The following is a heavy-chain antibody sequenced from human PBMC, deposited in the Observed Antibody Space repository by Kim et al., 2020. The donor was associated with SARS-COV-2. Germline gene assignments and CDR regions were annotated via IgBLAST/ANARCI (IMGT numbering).Heavy chain of an antibody. D-gene: IGHD5-12*01. CDR2: IIPILGIA. CDR1: GGTFSSYA. CDR3: AIVDIVATIPVGFDP. V-gene: IGHV1-69*04. Sequence: SVKVSCKASGGTFSSYAISWVRQAPGQGLEWMGRIIPILGIANYAQKFQCRVTITADKSTSTAYMELSSLRSEDTAVYYCAIVDIVATIPVGFDPWGQGTMVTVSS. J-gene: IGHJ5*02.